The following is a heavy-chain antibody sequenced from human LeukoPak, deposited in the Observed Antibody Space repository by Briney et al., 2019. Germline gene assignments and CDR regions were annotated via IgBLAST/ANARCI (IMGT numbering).Heavy chain of an antibody. D-gene: IGHD4-23*01. J-gene: IGHJ4*02. CDR1: GSSLSTSGMC. CDR2: IEWDDDK. V-gene: IGHV2-70*11. Sequence: SGPALVKRTQTLTLTCTFSGSSLSTSGMCVSWIRQPPGKSLEWLARIEWDDDKYYSTSLKTKLTISKDTSKNQVVLTMTNMDPVDTGTYYCARGRWGFDYWGQGTLVTVSS. CDR3: ARGRWGFDY.